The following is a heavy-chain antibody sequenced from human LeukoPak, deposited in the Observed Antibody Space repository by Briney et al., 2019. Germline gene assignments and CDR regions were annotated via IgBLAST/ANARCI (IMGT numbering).Heavy chain of an antibody. CDR2: IYSGGST. CDR1: GFTVSSNY. V-gene: IGHV3-53*01. D-gene: IGHD1-26*01. CDR3: ARQSGSYYLVPCHGYYFDY. Sequence: GGSLRLSCAASGFTVSSNYMSWVRQAPGKGLEWVSVIYSGGSTYYADSVKGRFTISRDNSKNTLYLQMNSLRAEDTAVYYCARQSGSYYLVPCHGYYFDYWGQGTLVTVSS. J-gene: IGHJ4*02.